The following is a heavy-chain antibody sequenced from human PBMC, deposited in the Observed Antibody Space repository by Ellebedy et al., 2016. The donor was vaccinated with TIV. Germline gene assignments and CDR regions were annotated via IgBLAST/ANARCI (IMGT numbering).Heavy chain of an antibody. CDR1: GYTFTSYG. CDR2: ISAYNGNT. CDR3: ARDNGFGESMYY. Sequence: AASVKVSCKASGYTFTSYGISWLRQAPGQGLEWMGWISAYNGNTHYAQKLQGRVTMTTDTSTSTAYMELRSLRSDDTAAYYCARDNGFGESMYYWGQGTLVTVSS. V-gene: IGHV1-18*04. J-gene: IGHJ4*02. D-gene: IGHD3-10*01.